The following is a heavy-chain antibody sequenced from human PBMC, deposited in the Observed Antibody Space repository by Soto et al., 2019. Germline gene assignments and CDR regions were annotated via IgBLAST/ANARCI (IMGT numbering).Heavy chain of an antibody. CDR3: ARDLTIVPATHPRLENYGMDV. Sequence: QVQLVQSAGEVKKPGASVKVSCKASGYSFTSYGISWVLLAPGQGLDWMGWISPYNGHTQFVQRFQGRVTMTTDTSTKTAYMELRNLRSDDTAHYYCARDLTIVPATHPRLENYGMDVWGQGTTVIVSS. V-gene: IGHV1-18*01. D-gene: IGHD2-2*01. CDR2: ISPYNGHT. CDR1: GYSFTSYG. J-gene: IGHJ6*02.